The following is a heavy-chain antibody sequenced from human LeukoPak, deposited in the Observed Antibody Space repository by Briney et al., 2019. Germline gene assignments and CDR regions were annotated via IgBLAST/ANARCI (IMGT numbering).Heavy chain of an antibody. Sequence: GGSLRLSCAASTFTFSNYWMHWVRQAPGKGLVWVSRINSDGSGTSFADSVKGRFTISRDNAKNTLYLQMNSLRAEDTAVYYCARGITASGTLHFDLWGRGTLVTVSS. CDR1: TFTFSNYW. D-gene: IGHD6-13*01. V-gene: IGHV3-74*01. J-gene: IGHJ2*01. CDR3: ARGITASGTLHFDL. CDR2: INSDGSGT.